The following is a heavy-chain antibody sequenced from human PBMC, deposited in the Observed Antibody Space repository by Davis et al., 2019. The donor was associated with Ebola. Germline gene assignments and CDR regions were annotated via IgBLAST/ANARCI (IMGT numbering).Heavy chain of an antibody. CDR1: GFTFSSYG. D-gene: IGHD3-3*01. Sequence: PGGSLRLSCAASGFTFSSYGMHWVRQAPGKGLEWVAVIWYDGSNKYYADSVKGRFTISRDNSKNTLYLQMNSLRAEDTAVYYCARWHYDFWSGYYDYWGQGTLVTVSS. V-gene: IGHV3-33*01. CDR3: ARWHYDFWSGYYDY. J-gene: IGHJ4*02. CDR2: IWYDGSNK.